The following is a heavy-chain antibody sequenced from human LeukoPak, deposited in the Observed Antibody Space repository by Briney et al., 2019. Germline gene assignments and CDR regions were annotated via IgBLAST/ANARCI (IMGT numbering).Heavy chain of an antibody. Sequence: PGGSLRLSCAAPGFTFSNYWMSWVRQAPGKGLEWVANIRQDGSEKQYVDSVKGRFTISRDNAKDSLYLQMNSLRAEDMAVFFCVRESRSETSYWGQGTLVTVSS. CDR1: GFTFSNYW. CDR3: VRESRSETSY. CDR2: IRQDGSEK. V-gene: IGHV3-7*01. D-gene: IGHD3-10*01. J-gene: IGHJ4*02.